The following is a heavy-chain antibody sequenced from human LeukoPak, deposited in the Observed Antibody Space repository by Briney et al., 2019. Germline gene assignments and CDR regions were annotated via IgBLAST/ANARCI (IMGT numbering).Heavy chain of an antibody. V-gene: IGHV1-69*04. CDR3: ARDYYDSSGKRNYYYYGLDV. CDR1: GGTFSSYA. D-gene: IGHD3-22*01. CDR2: IIPILGIA. J-gene: IGHJ6*02. Sequence: ASVKVSCKASGGTFSSYAISWVRQAPGQVLAWMGRIIPILGIANYAQKFQGRVTITADKSTSTAYMELSSLRSEDTAVYYCARDYYDSSGKRNYYYYGLDVWGQGTTVTVSS.